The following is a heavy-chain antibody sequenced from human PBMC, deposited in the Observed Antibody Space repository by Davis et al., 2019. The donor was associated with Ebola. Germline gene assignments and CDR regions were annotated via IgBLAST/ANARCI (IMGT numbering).Heavy chain of an antibody. D-gene: IGHD1-26*01. J-gene: IGHJ4*02. CDR3: AKRWEFRYFDY. V-gene: IGHV3-53*01. CDR1: GFTFSSYW. Sequence: PGGSLRLSCAASGFTFSSYWMHWVRQAPGKGLEWVSSILSGGNTFYADSVKGRFTISRDNSKNTLYLQMDSLRVEDTALYYCAKRWEFRYFDYWGQGTLVTVSS. CDR2: ILSGGNT.